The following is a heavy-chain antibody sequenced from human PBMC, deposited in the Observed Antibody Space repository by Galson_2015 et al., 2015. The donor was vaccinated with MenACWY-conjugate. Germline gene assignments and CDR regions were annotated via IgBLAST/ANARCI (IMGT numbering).Heavy chain of an antibody. CDR2: IYPGDFDT. D-gene: IGHD2-2*01. V-gene: IGHV5-51*01. CDR1: GYDFSDFW. CDR3: AKGGRGPAASFHY. J-gene: IGHJ4*02. Sequence: QSGAEVKKPGESLKMSCQGSGYDFSDFWIGWVRQMPGKGLEWMGIIYPGDFDTRYSPSFQGQVTVSADKATSAAYLQWNNLKASDPAIYYCAKGGRGPAASFHYWAQGPLVTVSS.